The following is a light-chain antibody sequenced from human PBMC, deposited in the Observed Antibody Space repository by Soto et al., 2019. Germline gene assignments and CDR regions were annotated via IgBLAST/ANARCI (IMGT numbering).Light chain of an antibody. CDR1: QSISSW. Sequence: DIQMTQSPSTLSASVGDRVTITCRASQSISSWLAWYQQKPGKAPTLLIYDASSLESGFPSRFSGSGSGTEFTLTISSLEPDDFATYYCQQDNTLGYTVGQGTKLEIK. CDR3: QQDNTLGYT. V-gene: IGKV1-5*01. J-gene: IGKJ2*01. CDR2: DAS.